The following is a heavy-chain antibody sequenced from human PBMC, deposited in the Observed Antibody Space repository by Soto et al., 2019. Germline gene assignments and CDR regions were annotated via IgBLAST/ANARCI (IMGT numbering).Heavy chain of an antibody. CDR1: GGSISGYY. CDR2: IYYSGST. V-gene: IGHV4-59*01. D-gene: IGHD3-22*01. J-gene: IGHJ4*02. Sequence: TLSLTCTVSGGSISGYYWSWIRQPPGKGLEWIGYIYYSGSTIYNPSLKSRVTISVDTSKNQFSLKLSSVTAADTAVYYCARARYDSSGYYYFDYWGQGTLVTVSS. CDR3: ARARYDSSGYYYFDY.